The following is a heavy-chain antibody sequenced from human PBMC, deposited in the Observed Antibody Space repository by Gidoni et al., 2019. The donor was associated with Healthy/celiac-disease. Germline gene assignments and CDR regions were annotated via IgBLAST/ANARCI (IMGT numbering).Heavy chain of an antibody. D-gene: IGHD2-2*01. CDR3: IRGCSSTSCYKGLDY. Sequence: EVQLVESGGGLVQQGGSLRLACAASGFTVSSYDMHWVRHATGKGLECVAAIGKAGDTYYPGSVKGRFTISRENAKNSLYLQMNSLRAGDTAVYYCIRGCSSTSCYKGLDYWGQGTLVTVSS. CDR1: GFTVSSYD. CDR2: IGKAGDT. V-gene: IGHV3-13*01. J-gene: IGHJ4*02.